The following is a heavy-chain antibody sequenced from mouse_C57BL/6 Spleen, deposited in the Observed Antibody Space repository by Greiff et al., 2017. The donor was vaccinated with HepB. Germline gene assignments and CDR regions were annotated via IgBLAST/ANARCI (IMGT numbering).Heavy chain of an antibody. CDR3: TRSENYGYDGDCAMDY. D-gene: IGHD2-2*01. Sequence: QVQLQQSGAELVRPGASVTLSCKASGYTFTDYEMHWVKQTPVHGLEWIGAIDPETGGTAYNQKFKGKAILTADKSSSTAYMELRSLTSEDSAVYYCTRSENYGYDGDCAMDYWGQGTSVTVSS. V-gene: IGHV1-15*01. J-gene: IGHJ4*01. CDR1: GYTFTDYE. CDR2: IDPETGGT.